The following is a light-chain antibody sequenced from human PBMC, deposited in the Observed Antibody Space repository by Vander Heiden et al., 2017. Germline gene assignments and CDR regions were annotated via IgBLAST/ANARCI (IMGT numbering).Light chain of an antibody. J-gene: IGKJ3*01. Sequence: DIVMTQSPDSLAVSLGERATINCKSSQSVLYSSNNKNYLAWYQQKPGQPPKLPIYWASTRESGVPDRFSGSGSGTDFTLTISSLQAEDVAIYYCQHYYSTPFTFGPGTKVDIK. CDR1: QSVLYSSNNKNY. CDR3: QHYYSTPFT. CDR2: WAS. V-gene: IGKV4-1*01.